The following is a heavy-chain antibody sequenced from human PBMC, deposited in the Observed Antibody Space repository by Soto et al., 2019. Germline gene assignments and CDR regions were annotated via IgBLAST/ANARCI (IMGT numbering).Heavy chain of an antibody. V-gene: IGHV3-74*01. D-gene: IGHD3-22*01. CDR3: ARADGYSYYFDY. Sequence: GGSLRLSCAASGFTFGTYWMFWLRQAPGKGLVWVSRIKSDGSSTGDADSVKGRSTISRDNAKNMLYLQMNSLRADDTAVYYCARADGYSYYFDYWGQGTLVTVSS. CDR1: GFTFGTYW. CDR2: IKSDGSST. J-gene: IGHJ4*02.